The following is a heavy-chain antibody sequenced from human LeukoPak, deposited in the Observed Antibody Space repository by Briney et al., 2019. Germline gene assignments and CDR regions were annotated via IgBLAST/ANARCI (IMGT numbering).Heavy chain of an antibody. D-gene: IGHD2-15*01. V-gene: IGHV3-23*01. CDR2: ISGSGGST. CDR1: GFTFSSYA. Sequence: GGSLRLSCAASGFTFSSYAMNWVRQAPGKGLEWVSAISGSGGSTYYADSVKGRFTISRDNSKNTLYLQVNSLRAEDTAVYYCAKERNLVVVVTASFDYWGQGTLVTVSS. J-gene: IGHJ4*02. CDR3: AKERNLVVVVTASFDY.